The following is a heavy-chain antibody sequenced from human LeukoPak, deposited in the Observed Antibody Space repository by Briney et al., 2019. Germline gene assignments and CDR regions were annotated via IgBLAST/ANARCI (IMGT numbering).Heavy chain of an antibody. CDR1: LCTFSIYI. D-gene: IGHD3-10*01. V-gene: IGHV1-69*02. CDR3: ARGPRDSQTDY. Sequence: PVKPSCKPSLCTFSIYIISFVRQSPRPRRECKGRIIPILGIANYAQTFPPRVTIPADKSTNTAYMQLSSLRSEDTAVYYCARGPRDSQTDYWGQGTLVTVSS. CDR2: IIPILGIA. J-gene: IGHJ4*02.